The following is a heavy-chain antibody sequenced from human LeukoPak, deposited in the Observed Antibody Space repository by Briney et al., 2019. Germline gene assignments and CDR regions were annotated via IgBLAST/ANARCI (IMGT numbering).Heavy chain of an antibody. Sequence: GRSLRLSCAASGFTFSSYAMHWVRQAPGKGLEWVAVISYDGSNKYYADSVKGRSTISRDNSKNTLYLQMNSLRAEDTAVYYCASGIVVVPAASQGPGAFDIWGQGTMVTVSS. CDR1: GFTFSSYA. J-gene: IGHJ3*02. D-gene: IGHD2-2*01. V-gene: IGHV3-30-3*01. CDR3: ASGIVVVPAASQGPGAFDI. CDR2: ISYDGSNK.